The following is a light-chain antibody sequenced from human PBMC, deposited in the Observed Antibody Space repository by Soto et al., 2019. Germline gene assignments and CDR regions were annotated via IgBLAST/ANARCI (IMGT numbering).Light chain of an antibody. CDR1: QTVLNNY. V-gene: IGKV3-20*01. CDR3: QQYGSSPTT. J-gene: IGKJ1*01. CDR2: GAS. Sequence: DIVLTQSPGTLSLSPGERATLPCRASQTVLNNYLTWYQQKPGQAPRRLIFGASFRATGIPDRFSGSGSGTDFTLTISRLEPEDFAVYYCQQYGSSPTTFGQGTKVDIK.